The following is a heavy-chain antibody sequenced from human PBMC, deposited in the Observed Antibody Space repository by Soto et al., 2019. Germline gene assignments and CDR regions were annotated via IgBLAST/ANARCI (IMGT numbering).Heavy chain of an antibody. CDR3: ATRGGLLRYFDWSSGSDAFDI. CDR1: GFSFSYSA. D-gene: IGHD3-9*01. V-gene: IGHV3-33*03. Sequence: GGSLRLSCAASGFSFSYSAMHWVRQAPGERLEWVAIIWYDGSNKYYADSVKGRFIISRDNSDNTLYLQMNSLRAEDTAVYYCATRGGLLRYFDWSSGSDAFDIWGQGTMVT. J-gene: IGHJ3*02. CDR2: IWYDGSNK.